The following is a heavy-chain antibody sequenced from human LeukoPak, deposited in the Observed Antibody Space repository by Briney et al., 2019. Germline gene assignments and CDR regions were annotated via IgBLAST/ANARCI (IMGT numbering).Heavy chain of an antibody. Sequence: ASVKVSCKASGYTFTGYYMHWVRQAPGQGLEWMGWINPNSGGTNYAQKFQGRVTMTRDTSISTAYMELSRLRSDDTAVYYCARDLSYGSGSLSYWGQGTLVTVSS. CDR3: ARDLSYGSGSLSY. CDR1: GYTFTGYY. CDR2: INPNSGGT. D-gene: IGHD3-10*01. J-gene: IGHJ4*02. V-gene: IGHV1-2*02.